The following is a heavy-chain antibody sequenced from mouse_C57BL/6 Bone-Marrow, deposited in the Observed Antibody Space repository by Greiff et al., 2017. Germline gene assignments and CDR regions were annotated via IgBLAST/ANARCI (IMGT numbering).Heavy chain of an antibody. J-gene: IGHJ1*03. CDR1: GYTFTDYE. CDR3: TRSWDDGRGYLDV. CDR2: IDPETGGT. D-gene: IGHD1-1*01. Sequence: QVQLQQSGAELVRPGASVTLSCKASGYTFTDYEMHWVKQTPVHGLEWIGAIDPETGGTAYNQKFKGKAILTADKSSSTAYMELRSLTSEDSAFYYCTRSWDDGRGYLDVWGTGTTVTVSS. V-gene: IGHV1-15*01.